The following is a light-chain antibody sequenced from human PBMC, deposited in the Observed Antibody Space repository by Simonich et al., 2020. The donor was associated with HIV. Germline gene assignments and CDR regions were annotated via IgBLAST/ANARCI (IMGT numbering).Light chain of an antibody. CDR3: MQALQTPFT. V-gene: IGKV2-29*03. J-gene: IGKJ3*01. Sequence: DIVMTQTPLSLSVTPGQPASISCKSSQSLLHTVGKTYFSWYLQKPGQSPQLLIYDVSNQFSGVPDRFSGSGSGTDFTLKITRVEAEDVGVYYCMQALQTPFTFGPGTKVDI. CDR2: DVS. CDR1: QSLLHTVGKTY.